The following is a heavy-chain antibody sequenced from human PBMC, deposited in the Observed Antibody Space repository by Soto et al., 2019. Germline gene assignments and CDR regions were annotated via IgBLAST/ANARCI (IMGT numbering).Heavy chain of an antibody. CDR3: AKSSRDAPTYYDFWSGYSGTYYFDY. D-gene: IGHD3-3*01. CDR2: ISYDGSNK. V-gene: IGHV3-30*18. Sequence: PGGSLRLSCAASGFTFSSYGMHWVRQAPGKGLEWVAVISYDGSNKYYADSVKGRFTISRDNSKNTLYLQMNSLRAEDTAVYYCAKSSRDAPTYYDFWSGYSGTYYFDYWGQGTLVTVSS. J-gene: IGHJ4*02. CDR1: GFTFSSYG.